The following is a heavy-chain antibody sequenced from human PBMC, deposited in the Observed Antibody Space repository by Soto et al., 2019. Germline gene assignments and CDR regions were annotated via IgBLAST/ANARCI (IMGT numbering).Heavy chain of an antibody. CDR3: ARLHISSGRTKWFDP. Sequence: SETLSLTCTVSGGSISSYYWSWIRQPAGKGLEWIGRIYTSGRTNYNPSLKSRVTLSVATSKNQFSLTLSSVTAADTTVYYCARLHISSGRTKWFDPWGQGTLVTVSS. D-gene: IGHD6-25*01. J-gene: IGHJ5*02. CDR2: IYTSGRT. V-gene: IGHV4-4*07. CDR1: GGSISSYY.